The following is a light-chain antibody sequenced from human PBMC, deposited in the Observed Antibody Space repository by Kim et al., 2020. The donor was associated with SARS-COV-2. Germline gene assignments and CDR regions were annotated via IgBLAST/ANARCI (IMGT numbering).Light chain of an antibody. Sequence: ASVGDTVTISCRASQVISNNLAWYQHNPGKVPSLLIFAASTLASGVPSRFSGSGSGTDFTLTISSLQPEDFAMYYCQKYSSAPWTFGQGTKVDIK. CDR1: QVISNN. V-gene: IGKV1-27*01. CDR3: QKYSSAPWT. CDR2: AAS. J-gene: IGKJ1*01.